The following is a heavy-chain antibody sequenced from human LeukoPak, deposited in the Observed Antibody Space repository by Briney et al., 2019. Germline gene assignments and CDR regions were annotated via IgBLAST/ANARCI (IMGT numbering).Heavy chain of an antibody. V-gene: IGHV3-20*04. D-gene: IGHD4-17*01. Sequence: GGSLGLSCAASGFTFDDYGMSWVRQAPGKGLEWVSGINWNGGSTGYADSVKGRFTISRDNAKNSLYLQMNSLRAEDTALYYCARDGDYGPFDYWGQGTLVTVSS. CDR1: GFTFDDYG. J-gene: IGHJ4*02. CDR2: INWNGGST. CDR3: ARDGDYGPFDY.